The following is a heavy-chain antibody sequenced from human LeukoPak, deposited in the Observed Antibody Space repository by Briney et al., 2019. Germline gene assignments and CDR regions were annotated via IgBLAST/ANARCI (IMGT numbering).Heavy chain of an antibody. CDR1: GGSISSGSYY. Sequence: PSETLSLTCTVSGGSISSGSYYWGWIRQSAGKGLEWIGRIYTSGSTNYNPSLKSRVTISVDTSKNQFSPKLSSVTAADTAVYYCARISYSSSSNDYWGQGTLVTVSS. CDR2: IYTSGST. J-gene: IGHJ4*02. V-gene: IGHV4-61*02. CDR3: ARISYSSSSNDY. D-gene: IGHD6-6*01.